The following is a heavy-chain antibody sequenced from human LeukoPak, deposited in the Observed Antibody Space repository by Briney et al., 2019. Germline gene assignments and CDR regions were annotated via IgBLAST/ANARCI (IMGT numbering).Heavy chain of an antibody. CDR3: VREGNLVLTKNFDL. Sequence: ASVKVSCKTSGFTFTDYYIHWVRLAPGQGLEWMGYINPQGGVTSFQQRFRGRLTLTTDTSISAPYMDLSSLTADDTAIYYCVREGNLVLTKNFDLWGQGALVTVSS. CDR2: INPQGGVT. J-gene: IGHJ4*02. D-gene: IGHD4-23*01. CDR1: GFTFTDYY. V-gene: IGHV1-2*02.